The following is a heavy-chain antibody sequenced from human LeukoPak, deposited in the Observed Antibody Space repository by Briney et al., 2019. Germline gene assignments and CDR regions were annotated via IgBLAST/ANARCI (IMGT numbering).Heavy chain of an antibody. J-gene: IGHJ4*02. CDR1: GFTFSSYA. CDR2: ISGSGGST. D-gene: IGHD1-26*01. Sequence: GGSLRLSCAASGFTFSSYAMSWVRQAPGKGLEWVSAISGSGGSTYYADSVKGRFTISRDNSKNTLYLQMNSLRAEDTAVYHCAKDRGSYYTSPYFDYWGQGTLVTVSS. V-gene: IGHV3-23*01. CDR3: AKDRGSYYTSPYFDY.